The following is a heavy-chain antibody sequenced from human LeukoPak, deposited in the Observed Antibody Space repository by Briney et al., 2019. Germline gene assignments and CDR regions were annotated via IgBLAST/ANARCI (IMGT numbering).Heavy chain of an antibody. Sequence: PSETLSLTCTVSGGSISSYYWSWIRQPAGKGLEWIGRIYTSGSTNYNPSLKSRVTMSVDTSKNQFSLKLSSVTAADTAVYYCARGSSSWYAYYYYYMDVWGKGTTVTISS. D-gene: IGHD6-13*01. CDR2: IYTSGST. CDR3: ARGSSSWYAYYYYYMDV. CDR1: GGSISSYY. J-gene: IGHJ6*03. V-gene: IGHV4-4*07.